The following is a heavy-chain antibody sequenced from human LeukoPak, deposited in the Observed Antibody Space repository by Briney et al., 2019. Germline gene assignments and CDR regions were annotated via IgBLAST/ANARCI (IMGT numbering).Heavy chain of an antibody. CDR1: GFTFSSYA. CDR3: AKDRGIAARPVASYFDY. V-gene: IGHV3-23*01. D-gene: IGHD6-6*01. J-gene: IGHJ4*02. Sequence: PGGSLRLSCAASGFTFSSYAMSWVRQAPGKGLEWVSGISGSGGSTYYADSVKGRFTISRDNSKNTLYLQMNSLRAEDTAVYYCAKDRGIAARPVASYFDYWGQGTLVTVSS. CDR2: ISGSGGST.